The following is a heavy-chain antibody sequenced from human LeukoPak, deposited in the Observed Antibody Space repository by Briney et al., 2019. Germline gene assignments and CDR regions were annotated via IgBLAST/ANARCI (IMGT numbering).Heavy chain of an antibody. CDR3: ARDFYDSSGYYYDY. V-gene: IGHV3-23*01. D-gene: IGHD3-22*01. J-gene: IGHJ4*02. Sequence: GGSLRLSCAASGFTFSSYAMSWVRQAPGKGLEWVSAISGSGGSTYYADSVKGRFTISRDNSKGTLYLQMNSLGAEDSALYYCARDFYDSSGYYYDYWGQGTLVTVSS. CDR1: GFTFSSYA. CDR2: ISGSGGST.